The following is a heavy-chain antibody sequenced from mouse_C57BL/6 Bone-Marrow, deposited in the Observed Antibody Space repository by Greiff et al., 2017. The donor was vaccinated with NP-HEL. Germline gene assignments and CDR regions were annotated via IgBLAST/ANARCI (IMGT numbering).Heavy chain of an antibody. V-gene: IGHV1-42*01. CDR2: INPSTGGT. D-gene: IGHD2-4*01. CDR3: ARSFYDYDGAWFAY. CDR1: GYSFTGYY. J-gene: IGHJ3*01. Sequence: EVMLVESGPELVKPGASVKISCKASGYSFTGYYMNWVKQSPEKSLEWIGEINPSTGGTTYNQKFKAKATLTVDKSSSTAYMQLKSLTSEDSAVYYCARSFYDYDGAWFAYWGQGTLVTVSA.